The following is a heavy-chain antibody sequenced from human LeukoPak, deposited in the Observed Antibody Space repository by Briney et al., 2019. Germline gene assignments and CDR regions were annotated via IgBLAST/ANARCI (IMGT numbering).Heavy chain of an antibody. D-gene: IGHD2-15*01. CDR3: ARGGYCSGGSCYLTWFDP. V-gene: IGHV4-31*03. CDR1: GGSISSGGYY. Sequence: SQTLSLTCTVSGGSISSGGYYWSWIRQHPGKGLEWIGYIYYSGSTYSNPALKSRLTITVDTSKTQFSLKLSSVTAADTAVYYCARGGYCSGGSCYLTWFDPWGQGTLVTVSS. CDR2: IYYSGST. J-gene: IGHJ5*02.